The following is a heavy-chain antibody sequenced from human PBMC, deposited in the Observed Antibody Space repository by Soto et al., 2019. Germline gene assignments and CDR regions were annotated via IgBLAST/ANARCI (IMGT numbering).Heavy chain of an antibody. V-gene: IGHV4-59*01. D-gene: IGHD5-18*01. CDR3: ARGLGLYTAMVIGYYYGMDV. J-gene: IGHJ6*02. CDR2: IYYSGST. CDR1: GGSISSYY. Sequence: SETLSLTCTVSGGSISSYYWSWIRQPPGKGLEWIGYIYYSGSTNYNPSLKSRVTISVDTSKNQFSLKLSPVTAADTAVYYCARGLGLYTAMVIGYYYGMDVWGQGTTVTVSS.